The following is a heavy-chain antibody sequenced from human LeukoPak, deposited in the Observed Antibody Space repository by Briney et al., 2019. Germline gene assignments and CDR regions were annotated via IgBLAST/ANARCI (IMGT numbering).Heavy chain of an antibody. CDR2: INHSGST. CDR3: ASKNRGAGYYYYYYMDV. J-gene: IGHJ6*03. Sequence: GSLRLSCAASGFTFSSYGMSWVRQPPGKGLEWIGEINHSGSTNYNPSLKSRVTISVDTSKNQFSLKLSSVTAADTAVYYCASKNRGAGYYYYYYMDVWGKGTTVTVSS. CDR1: GFTFSSYG. D-gene: IGHD2-15*01. V-gene: IGHV4-34*01.